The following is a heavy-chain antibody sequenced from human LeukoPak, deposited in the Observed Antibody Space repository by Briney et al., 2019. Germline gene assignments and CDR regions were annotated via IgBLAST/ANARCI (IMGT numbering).Heavy chain of an antibody. CDR2: IYYSGST. V-gene: IGHV4-30-4*01. CDR1: GGSISSGDYY. D-gene: IGHD3-3*01. Sequence: PSETPSLTCTVSGGSISSGDYYWSWIRQPPGKGLEWIGYIYYSGSTYYNPSLKSRVTISVDTSKNQFSLKLSSVTDADTAVYYCARDPGRITIFGVVPYYFDYWGQGTMVTVSS. J-gene: IGHJ4*02. CDR3: ARDPGRITIFGVVPYYFDY.